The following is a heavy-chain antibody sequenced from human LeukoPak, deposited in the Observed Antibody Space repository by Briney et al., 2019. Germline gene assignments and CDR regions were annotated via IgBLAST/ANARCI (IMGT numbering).Heavy chain of an antibody. CDR2: ISRNSGSI. J-gene: IGHJ4*02. V-gene: IGHV3-9*01. Sequence: PGGSLRLSCAASGFTFDDYAMHWVRQAPGKGLEWVSGISRNSGSIGYADSVKGRFTISRDNAKNSLYLQMNSLRAEDTALYYCAKTQTAFGVVMSNFDYWGQGTLVTVSS. D-gene: IGHD3-3*01. CDR3: AKTQTAFGVVMSNFDY. CDR1: GFTFDDYA.